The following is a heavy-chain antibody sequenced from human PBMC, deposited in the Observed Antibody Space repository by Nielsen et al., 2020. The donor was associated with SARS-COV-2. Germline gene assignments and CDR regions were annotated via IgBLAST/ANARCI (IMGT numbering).Heavy chain of an antibody. D-gene: IGHD3-10*01. V-gene: IGHV4-59*12. Sequence: WIRQPPGKGLEWIGYIFYRGNTNYNPSLKSRVTISVDTSKNQFSLKVSSVTAADTAVYYCARTLGRQALPLWFGESHTDYWGQGTLVTVSS. CDR3: ARTLGRQALPLWFGESHTDY. CDR2: IFYRGNT. J-gene: IGHJ4*02.